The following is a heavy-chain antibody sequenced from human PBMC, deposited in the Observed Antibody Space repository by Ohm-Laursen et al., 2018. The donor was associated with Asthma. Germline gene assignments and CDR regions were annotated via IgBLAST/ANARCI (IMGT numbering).Heavy chain of an antibody. CDR2: ISSSSSYI. J-gene: IGHJ4*02. V-gene: IGHV3-21*01. CDR1: GYTFSRYS. D-gene: IGHD3-22*01. CDR3: ASCTYDSSGYYYG. Sequence: SLRLSCAASGYTFSRYSIHWIRQAPGKGLEWVSSISSSSSYIYYADSLKGRFTISRDNAKNSLYLQMNSLRAEDAAVYYCASCTYDSSGYYYGWGQGTLVTVSS.